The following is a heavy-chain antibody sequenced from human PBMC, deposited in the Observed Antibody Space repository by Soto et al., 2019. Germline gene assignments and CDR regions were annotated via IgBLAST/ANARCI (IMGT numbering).Heavy chain of an antibody. Sequence: GGSLRLSCAASGFTFSAFAMTWVRQPPGQGLEWVSTVIGSGAYTFDADSVKGRFTISRDNSKDTLYLQMNSLGAEDTAVYYCAPRPPLRYFDLSAAWGEGTLVTVSS. J-gene: IGHJ5*02. V-gene: IGHV3-23*01. CDR2: VIGSGAYT. CDR1: GFTFSAFA. CDR3: APRPPLRYFDLSAA. D-gene: IGHD3-9*01.